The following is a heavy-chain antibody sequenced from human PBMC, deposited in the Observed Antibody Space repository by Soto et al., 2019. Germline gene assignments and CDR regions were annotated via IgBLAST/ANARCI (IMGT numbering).Heavy chain of an antibody. V-gene: IGHV3-30-3*01. CDR1: RFSFSTYA. CDR3: VDCGGNCHTNTPGFHH. CDR2: ISYDASVK. Sequence: QVQLVESGGNVVQPGRSLTLYCAASRFSFSTYAMHWVRQAPGKRLEWVAVISYDASVKIYADSVKGRFTISRDNSESTLFLQMNNLRPEDTAVYYCVDCGGNCHTNTPGFHHWGQGTLVTVSS. J-gene: IGHJ1*01. D-gene: IGHD2-21*02.